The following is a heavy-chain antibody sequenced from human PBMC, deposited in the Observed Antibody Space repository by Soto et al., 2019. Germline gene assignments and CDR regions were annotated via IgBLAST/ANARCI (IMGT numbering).Heavy chain of an antibody. D-gene: IGHD3-10*01. V-gene: IGHV3-64D*08. CDR1: GFTFSSYA. Sequence: GGSLRLSCSASGFTFSSYAMHWVRQAPGKGLEYVSAISSNGGSTYYADSVKGRFTISRDNSKNTLYLQMSSLRAEDTAVYYCVKDLYGSGSYYTYYFDYWGQGTLVTVSS. CDR3: VKDLYGSGSYYTYYFDY. CDR2: ISSNGGST. J-gene: IGHJ4*02.